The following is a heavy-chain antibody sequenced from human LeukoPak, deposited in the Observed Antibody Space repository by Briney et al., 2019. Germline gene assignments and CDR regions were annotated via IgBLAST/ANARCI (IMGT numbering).Heavy chain of an antibody. Sequence: PSETLSLTCTVSGGSISSYYWSWIWQPPGKGLEWIGYIYYSGSTNYNPSLKSRVTISVDTSKNQFSLKLSSVTAADTAVYYCAGNPGELYYYDSSGYYYFDYWGQGTLVTVSS. J-gene: IGHJ4*02. V-gene: IGHV4-59*01. CDR1: GGSISSYY. CDR3: AGNPGELYYYDSSGYYYFDY. D-gene: IGHD3-22*01. CDR2: IYYSGST.